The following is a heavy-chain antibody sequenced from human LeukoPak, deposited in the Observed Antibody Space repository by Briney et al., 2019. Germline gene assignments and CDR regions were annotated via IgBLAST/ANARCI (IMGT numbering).Heavy chain of an antibody. J-gene: IGHJ3*02. Sequence: ASVKVSCKASGYTFTGYYMHWVRQAPGQGLEWMGWINPNSGGTNYAQKFQGRVTMTRDTSISTAYMELSRLRSDDTAVYYCARVFYYYDSSGYYVYDAFDIWGQGTVVTVSS. CDR3: ARVFYYYDSSGYYVYDAFDI. D-gene: IGHD3-22*01. CDR2: INPNSGGT. CDR1: GYTFTGYY. V-gene: IGHV1-2*02.